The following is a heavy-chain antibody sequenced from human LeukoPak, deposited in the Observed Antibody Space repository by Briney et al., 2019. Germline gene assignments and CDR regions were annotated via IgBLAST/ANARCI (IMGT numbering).Heavy chain of an antibody. D-gene: IGHD1-26*01. CDR3: AKDLRKAVGATSWFDP. Sequence: GGSLRLSCAASGFTFSGSWMTWVRQAPGKGLELVANINQDGSEKNYVDSVKGRFTISRDNAKNSLYLQMNSLRAEDTALYYCAKDLRKAVGATSWFDPWGQGTLVTVSS. CDR2: INQDGSEK. V-gene: IGHV3-7*03. CDR1: GFTFSGSW. J-gene: IGHJ5*02.